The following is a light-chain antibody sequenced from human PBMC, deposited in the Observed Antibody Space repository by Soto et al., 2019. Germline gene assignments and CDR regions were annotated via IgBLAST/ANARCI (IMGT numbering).Light chain of an antibody. J-gene: IGKJ1*01. CDR3: QQYKSYPWT. V-gene: IGKV1-5*03. CDR2: QAS. Sequence: DIQMNPSPSTLSAFVRDRLTITCLASPTISSWVTWNQQEPGTGPKLLVCQASPLESGVPLRFSGSGSGTEFTLTINSLKSDDFATYYCQQYKSYPWTFGQG. CDR1: PTISSW.